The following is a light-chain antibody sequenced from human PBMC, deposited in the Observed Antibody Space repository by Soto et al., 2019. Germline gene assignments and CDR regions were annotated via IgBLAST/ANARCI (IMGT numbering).Light chain of an antibody. Sequence: QSALTQPASVSGSPGQSITISCTGTSSDVGGYHYVSWYQQHPGKAPTLMIYDVSNRPSGVSNRFSGSKSGNTASLTISGLQAEDEDDYYCSSYTSRYTMVFGGGTKVTVL. CDR3: SSYTSRYTMV. J-gene: IGLJ2*01. V-gene: IGLV2-14*01. CDR2: DVS. CDR1: SSDVGGYHY.